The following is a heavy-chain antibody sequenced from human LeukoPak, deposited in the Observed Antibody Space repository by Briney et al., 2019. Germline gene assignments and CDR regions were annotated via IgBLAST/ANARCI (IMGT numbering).Heavy chain of an antibody. Sequence: GGSLRLSCAASGFTFSSYSMNWVRQAPGKGLEWVSSISSSSSYIYYADSVKGRFTIPRDNAKNSLYLQMNSLRAEDTAVYYCARGRYCGGDCYYFDYWGQGTLVTVSS. CDR1: GFTFSSYS. CDR2: ISSSSSYI. J-gene: IGHJ4*02. CDR3: ARGRYCGGDCYYFDY. V-gene: IGHV3-21*01. D-gene: IGHD2-21*02.